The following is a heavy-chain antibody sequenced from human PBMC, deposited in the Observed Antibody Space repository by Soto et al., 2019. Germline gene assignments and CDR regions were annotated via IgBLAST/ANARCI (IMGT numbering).Heavy chain of an antibody. D-gene: IGHD3-10*01. V-gene: IGHV1-18*01. CDR3: ARDRIVDYYGSGSYYKPRYFDY. CDR1: GYTFTSYG. J-gene: IGHJ4*02. Sequence: GASVKVSCKASGYTFTSYGISWVRQAPGQGLEWMGWISAYNGNTNYAQKLQGRVTMTTDTSTSTAYMELRSLRSDDTAVYYCARDRIVDYYGSGSYYKPRYFDYWGQGTLVTVSS. CDR2: ISAYNGNT.